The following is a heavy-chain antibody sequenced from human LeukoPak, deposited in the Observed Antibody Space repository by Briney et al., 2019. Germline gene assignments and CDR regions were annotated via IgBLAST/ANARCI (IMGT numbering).Heavy chain of an antibody. CDR1: GFTVSSNY. J-gene: IGHJ4*02. V-gene: IGHV3-53*05. CDR2: IYSGGST. Sequence: PGGSLRLSCAASGFTVSSNYMSWVRQAPGKGLEWVSVIYSGGSTYYADSVKGRFTISRDNSKNTLYLQMNSLRAEDTAVYYCAKDPSSGSYGLSYFDYWGQGTLVTASS. D-gene: IGHD1-26*01. CDR3: AKDPSSGSYGLSYFDY.